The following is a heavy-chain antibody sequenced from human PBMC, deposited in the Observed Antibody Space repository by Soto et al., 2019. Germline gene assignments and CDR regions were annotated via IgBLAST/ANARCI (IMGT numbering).Heavy chain of an antibody. J-gene: IGHJ5*02. CDR2: ISGSGGST. V-gene: IGHV3-23*01. Sequence: GGSLRLSCAASGFTFSSYAMSWVRQAPGKGLEWVSAISGSGGSTYYADSVKGRFTISRDNSKNTLYLQMNSLRAEDMAVYYCAKDPPPHSVTYQFDPWGQGTLVTVSS. CDR1: GFTFSSYA. D-gene: IGHD4-17*01. CDR3: AKDPPPHSVTYQFDP.